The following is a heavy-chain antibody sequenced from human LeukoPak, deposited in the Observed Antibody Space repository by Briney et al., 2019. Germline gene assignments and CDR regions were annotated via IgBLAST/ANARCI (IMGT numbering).Heavy chain of an antibody. Sequence: PGGSLRLSCAASGLTFSNYWMSWVCQAPGKGLEWVANIKQDGSEKHYVDSVKGRFTISRDNAKNSLYLQMNSVRAEDTAVYYCARDAEFSTIAFGDYWGQGTLVTVSS. CDR3: ARDAEFSTIAFGDY. J-gene: IGHJ4*02. CDR2: IKQDGSEK. V-gene: IGHV3-7*01. CDR1: GLTFSNYW. D-gene: IGHD3-10*01.